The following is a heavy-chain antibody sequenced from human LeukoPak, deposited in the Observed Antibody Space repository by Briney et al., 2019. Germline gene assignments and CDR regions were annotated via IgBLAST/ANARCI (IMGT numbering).Heavy chain of an antibody. CDR3: ARMGGGAFDY. J-gene: IGHJ4*02. D-gene: IGHD3-16*01. V-gene: IGHV4-39*07. CDR1: GGSVNSGVYY. CDR2: ISYRGSA. Sequence: SETLSLTCTVSGGSVNSGVYYWGWIRQPPGRGLQWIATISYRGSAYDNPSLTSRVSKSLDSSKNQFSLKLSSVTAADTAVYYCARMGGGAFDYWGLGTLVTVSP.